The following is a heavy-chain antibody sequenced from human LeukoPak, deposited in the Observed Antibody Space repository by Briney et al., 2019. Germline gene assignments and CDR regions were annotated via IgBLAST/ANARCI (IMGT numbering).Heavy chain of an antibody. D-gene: IGHD3-22*01. CDR3: ARLIYDSSGYYSTYWYGMDV. CDR1: GGSISSSSYY. Sequence: SETLSLTCTVSGGSISSSSYYWGWIRQPPGKGPEWIGSIYYSGSTYYNPSLKSRVTISVDTSKNQFSLKLSSVTAADTAVYYCARLIYDSSGYYSTYWYGMDVWGQGTTVTVSS. J-gene: IGHJ6*02. V-gene: IGHV4-39*01. CDR2: IYYSGST.